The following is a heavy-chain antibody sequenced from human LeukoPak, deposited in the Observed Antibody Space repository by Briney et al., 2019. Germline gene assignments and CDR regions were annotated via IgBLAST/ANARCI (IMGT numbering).Heavy chain of an antibody. J-gene: IGHJ4*02. CDR1: GFTFSNYW. V-gene: IGHV3-74*01. D-gene: IGHD3-9*01. Sequence: GGSLRLSCAASGFTFSNYWMHWVRQAPGKGLVWVSRINTDGSSTGYADSVKGRFTISRDNAKNTLYLQMNSLRAEDTAVYYCARDEGLRYFDWLPLDYWGQGILVTVSS. CDR3: ARDEGLRYFDWLPLDY. CDR2: INTDGSST.